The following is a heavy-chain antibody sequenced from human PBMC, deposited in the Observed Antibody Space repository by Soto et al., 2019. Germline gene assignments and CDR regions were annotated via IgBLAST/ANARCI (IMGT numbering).Heavy chain of an antibody. Sequence: ASVKVSCKASGFTFSAYYIYWVRQAPGQGLEWIGWINPNSGGTNNAQKFQGRVTMARDTSTSTVYMELSALISDDTAVYFCARSLLDEYSSSWRSAYYGMDVWGQGTTVTVSS. V-gene: IGHV1-2*02. D-gene: IGHD2-2*01. CDR1: GFTFSAYY. CDR3: ARSLLDEYSSSWRSAYYGMDV. J-gene: IGHJ6*02. CDR2: INPNSGGT.